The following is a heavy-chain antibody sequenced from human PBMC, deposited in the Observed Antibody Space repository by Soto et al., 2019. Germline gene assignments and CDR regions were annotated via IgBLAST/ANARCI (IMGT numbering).Heavy chain of an antibody. V-gene: IGHV1-3*04. CDR1: GYSFSSCA. CDR2: INTDSGNT. Sequence: QVQVVQSGAEVKKPGASVRLSCKTSGYSFSSCAIHWVRLAPGQRFEWMGWINTDSGNTKYSQKFQGRVTITRGTAASTAYMELTSLASEDTATYYCVRDRAVDWYLDLWGRGTLVTVSS. CDR3: VRDRAVDWYLDL. J-gene: IGHJ2*01. D-gene: IGHD6-19*01.